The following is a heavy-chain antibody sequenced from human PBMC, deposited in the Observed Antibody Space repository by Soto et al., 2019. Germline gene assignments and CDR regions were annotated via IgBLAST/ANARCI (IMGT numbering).Heavy chain of an antibody. CDR3: ARGYCSSTSCYLSGLFDY. V-gene: IGHV1-18*01. J-gene: IGHJ4*02. CDR2: ISAYNGNT. Sequence: GASVKVSCKASGNTVPNYAIHWVRQAPGQRPEWMGWISAYNGNTNYAQKLQGRVTMTTDTSTSTAYMELRSLRSDDTAVYYCARGYCSSTSCYLSGLFDYWGQGTLVTVSS. D-gene: IGHD2-2*01. CDR1: GNTVPNYA.